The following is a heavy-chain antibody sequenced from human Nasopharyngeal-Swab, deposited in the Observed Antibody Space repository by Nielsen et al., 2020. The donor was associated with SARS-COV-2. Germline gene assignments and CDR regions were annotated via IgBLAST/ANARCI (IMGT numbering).Heavy chain of an antibody. D-gene: IGHD5-18*01. V-gene: IGHV4-30-4*01. CDR2: IYYSGST. CDR3: ARYSLWLPVNWFDP. Sequence: PGKGLEWSGYIYYSGSTYYNPSLKSRVTISVDTSKNQFSLKLSSVTAADTAVYYCARYSLWLPVNWFDPWGQGTLVTVSS. J-gene: IGHJ5*02.